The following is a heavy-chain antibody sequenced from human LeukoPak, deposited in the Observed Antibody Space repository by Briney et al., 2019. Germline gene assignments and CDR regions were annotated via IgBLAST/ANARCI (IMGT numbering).Heavy chain of an antibody. Sequence: ASVKVSCKASGYTFTSYGISWVRQAPGQGLEWMGWISAYNGITNYAQKLQGRVTMTTDTSTSTAYMELRRLRSEDTAVYYCERAGYYYDSSGYLLAWGQGTLVTVSS. V-gene: IGHV1-18*01. CDR3: ERAGYYYDSSGYLLA. D-gene: IGHD3-22*01. CDR1: GYTFTSYG. CDR2: ISAYNGIT. J-gene: IGHJ4*02.